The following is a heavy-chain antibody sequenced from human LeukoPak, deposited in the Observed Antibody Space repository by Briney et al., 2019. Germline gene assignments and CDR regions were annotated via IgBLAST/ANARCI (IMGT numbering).Heavy chain of an antibody. CDR3: ARETLERWLQF. CDR1: GGTFSSYI. V-gene: IGHV1-69*13. D-gene: IGHD5-24*01. Sequence: GASVKVSCKASGGTFSSYIISWVRQAPGQGLEWMGGIIPIFGTANYAQKFQGRATFTADEPTSTAYMELSSLRSEDTAIYYCARETLERWLQFRGQGTLVTVSS. CDR2: IIPIFGTA. J-gene: IGHJ4*02.